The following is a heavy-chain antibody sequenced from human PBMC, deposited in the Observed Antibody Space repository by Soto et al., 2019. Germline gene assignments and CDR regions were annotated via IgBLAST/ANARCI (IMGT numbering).Heavy chain of an antibody. V-gene: IGHV3-48*02. CDR3: ARDLAVGAYAHFDY. J-gene: IGHJ4*02. D-gene: IGHD1-26*01. CDR1: GFSFSDYS. Sequence: GGSLRLSCAASGFSFSDYSMNWVRQAPGKGLEWVSYISSSISTIYYADSVKGRFTISRDNAKNSLYLQMNSLRDEDTAVYYCARDLAVGAYAHFDYWSQGTLVTVSS. CDR2: ISSSISTI.